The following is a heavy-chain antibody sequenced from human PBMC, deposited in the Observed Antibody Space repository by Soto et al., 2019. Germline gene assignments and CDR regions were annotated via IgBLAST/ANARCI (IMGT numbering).Heavy chain of an antibody. V-gene: IGHV3-30-3*01. Sequence: GGSLRLSCAASGFTFSSYAMHWVRQAPGKGLEWVAVISYDGSNKYYADSVKGRFTISRDNSKNTLYLQMNSLRAEDTAVYYCARTDSSLFDIWGQGTMVTVSS. D-gene: IGHD3-22*01. J-gene: IGHJ3*02. CDR1: GFTFSSYA. CDR2: ISYDGSNK. CDR3: ARTDSSLFDI.